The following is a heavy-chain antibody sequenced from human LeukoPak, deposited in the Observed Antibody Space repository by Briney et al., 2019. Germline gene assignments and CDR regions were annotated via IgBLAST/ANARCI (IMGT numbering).Heavy chain of an antibody. CDR2: IRSKPYGGTT. CDR1: GFTFGDYA. D-gene: IGHD6-19*01. J-gene: IGHJ6*02. Sequence: PGGSLRLSCTAPGFTFGDYAMSWVRQAPGKGLGWLGFIRSKPYGGTTEYAASVKGRFTISRDDSKSIAYLQMNSLKAEDTAVYYCTSSIAVAGYYYYGMDVWGQGTTVTVSS. V-gene: IGHV3-49*04. CDR3: TSSIAVAGYYYYGMDV.